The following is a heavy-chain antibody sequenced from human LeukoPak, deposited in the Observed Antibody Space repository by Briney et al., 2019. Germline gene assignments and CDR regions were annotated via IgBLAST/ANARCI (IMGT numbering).Heavy chain of an antibody. J-gene: IGHJ4*02. V-gene: IGHV3-23*01. CDR1: VFPLRIC. Sequence: GVSLTLSCVASVFPLRICHKMGPRGARGRGLEWVSAISGSGGSKYYEDSVKGRFTISRDNSKNTLYLRMNSLRAEDTAVYYCAKAVVYYYDSSRYPTDYWGQGTLVTVSS. D-gene: IGHD3-22*01. CDR3: AKAVVYYYDSSRYPTDY. CDR2: ISGSGGSK.